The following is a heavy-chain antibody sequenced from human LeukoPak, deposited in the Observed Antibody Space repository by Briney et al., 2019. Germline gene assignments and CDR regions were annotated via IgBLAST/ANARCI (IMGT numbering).Heavy chain of an antibody. CDR1: GGSISSSNW. V-gene: IGHV4-4*02. D-gene: IGHD3-3*01. Sequence: SETLSLTCAVSGGSISSSNWWRWVRQPPGKGLEGIGEIYHSGSTNYNPSLKSRVTISVDKSKNQFSLKLSSVTAADTAVYYCARFPTYYDFWSGYHSDAFDIWGQGTMVTVSS. CDR3: ARFPTYYDFWSGYHSDAFDI. CDR2: IYHSGST. J-gene: IGHJ3*02.